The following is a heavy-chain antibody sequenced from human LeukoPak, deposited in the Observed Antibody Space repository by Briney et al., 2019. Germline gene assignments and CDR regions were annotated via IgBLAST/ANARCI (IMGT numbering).Heavy chain of an antibody. CDR3: AKDMGRFGELGPSPYYYGLDV. CDR2: ISWNSGSI. V-gene: IGHV3-9*01. Sequence: PGGSLRLSCAASGFTFDDYAMHWVRQAPGKGLEWVSGISWNSGSIGYADSVKGRFTISRDNAKDSLYLQMNSLRAEDTALYYCAKDMGRFGELGPSPYYYGLDVWGQGTTVTVSS. CDR1: GFTFDDYA. D-gene: IGHD3-10*01. J-gene: IGHJ6*02.